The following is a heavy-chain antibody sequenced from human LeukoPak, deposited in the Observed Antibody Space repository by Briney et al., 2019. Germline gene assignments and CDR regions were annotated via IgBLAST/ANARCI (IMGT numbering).Heavy chain of an antibody. CDR2: SSPYNGNT. CDR1: GYTFSSYG. Sequence: ASVKVSCKTSGYTFSSYGLTWMRQAPGPGPEWLGWSSPYNGNTNYAQKFQGRVTMTTDTSTNTAYMELRSLRSDDTAVYYCARDTDHYFDYWGQGTLVTVSS. V-gene: IGHV1-18*01. J-gene: IGHJ4*02. D-gene: IGHD2-8*02. CDR3: ARDTDHYFDY.